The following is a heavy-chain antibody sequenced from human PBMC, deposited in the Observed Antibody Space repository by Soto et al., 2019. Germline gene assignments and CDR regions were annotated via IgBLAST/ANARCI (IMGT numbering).Heavy chain of an antibody. J-gene: IGHJ4*02. Sequence: GGSLRLSXAASGFTFSSYAMSWVRQAPGKGLEWVSAISGSGGSTYYADSVKGRFTISRDNSKNTLYLQMNSLRAEDTAVYYCAKGVHFDWLMDYWGQGTLVTVSS. CDR1: GFTFSSYA. D-gene: IGHD3-9*01. CDR2: ISGSGGST. CDR3: AKGVHFDWLMDY. V-gene: IGHV3-23*01.